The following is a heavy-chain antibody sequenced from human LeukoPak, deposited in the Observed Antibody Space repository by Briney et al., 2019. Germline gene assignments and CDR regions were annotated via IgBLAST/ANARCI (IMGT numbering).Heavy chain of an antibody. D-gene: IGHD3-9*01. CDR1: GHTFTGYY. J-gene: IGHJ6*03. V-gene: IGHV1-2*02. CDR2: INPNRGGT. CDR3: AGGGSAYDILTGYRYYYYYMDV. Sequence: ASVKLSCEVSGHTFTGYYMQWVPHAPGQGLEWVGWINPNRGGTNYAQPFEGRVTMTRHTSNSTAHMALGRRRSRDRALYYLAGGGSAYDILTGYRYYYYYMDVWGKGTMVTISS.